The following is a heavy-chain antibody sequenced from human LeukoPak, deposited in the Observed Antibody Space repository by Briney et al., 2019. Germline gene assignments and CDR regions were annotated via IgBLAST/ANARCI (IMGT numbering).Heavy chain of an antibody. V-gene: IGHV3-30-3*02. Sequence: PGGSLRLSCAASGFTFSSYAMHWVRQAPGKGLEWVAVISYDGSNKYYADSVKGRFTISRDNSKNTLYLQINSLRAEDTAVYYCAKLTPGYFDYWGQGTLVTVSS. J-gene: IGHJ4*02. CDR1: GFTFSSYA. D-gene: IGHD1-1*01. CDR3: AKLTPGYFDY. CDR2: ISYDGSNK.